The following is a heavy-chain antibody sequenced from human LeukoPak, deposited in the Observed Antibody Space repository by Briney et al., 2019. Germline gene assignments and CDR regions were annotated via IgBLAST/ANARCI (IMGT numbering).Heavy chain of an antibody. CDR3: ARCGPVVVPAAIGARGPPKSYYYYMDV. D-gene: IGHD2-2*01. J-gene: IGHJ6*03. V-gene: IGHV3-7*01. CDR2: IKQDGSEK. Sequence: GGSLRLSCAASGFTFSASPIHWVRQAPGKGLEGVANIKQDGSEKYYVDSVKGRFTISRDNAKNSLYLQMNGLRAEDTAVYYCARCGPVVVPAAIGARGPPKSYYYYMDVWGKGTTVTVSS. CDR1: GFTFSASP.